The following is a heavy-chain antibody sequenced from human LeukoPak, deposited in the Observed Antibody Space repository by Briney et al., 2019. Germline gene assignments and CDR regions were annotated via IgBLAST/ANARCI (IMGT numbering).Heavy chain of an antibody. J-gene: IGHJ6*02. CDR1: GGSISSGGYS. V-gene: IGHV4-30-2*01. CDR3: ARGPGIAAAGENYYYYGMDV. CDR2: IYHSGST. D-gene: IGHD6-13*01. Sequence: SETLSLTCAVSGGSISSGGYSRSWIRQPPGKGLEWIGYIYHSGSTYYNPSLKSRVTISVDRSKNQFSLKLSSVTAADTAVYYCARGPGIAAAGENYYYYGMDVWGQGTTVTVSS.